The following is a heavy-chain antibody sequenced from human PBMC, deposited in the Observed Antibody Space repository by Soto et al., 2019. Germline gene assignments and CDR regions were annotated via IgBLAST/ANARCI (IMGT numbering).Heavy chain of an antibody. D-gene: IGHD2-2*02. J-gene: IGHJ4*02. CDR2: INAGNGNT. Sequence: ASVXVSFKSSLYSLTIYAMQLLLKAPGQRLDCMGWINAGNGNTKYSQKFQGRVTITRDTSASTAYMELSSMRSEDTDVYYCASAYCSSTSSYNWCFETWGQRPLVNV. CDR3: ASAYCSSTSSYNWCFET. V-gene: IGHV1-3*01. CDR1: LYSLTIYA.